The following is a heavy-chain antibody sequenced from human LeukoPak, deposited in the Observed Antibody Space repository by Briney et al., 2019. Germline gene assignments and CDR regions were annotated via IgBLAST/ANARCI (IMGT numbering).Heavy chain of an antibody. Sequence: SETLSLTCTVSGASINSSNYYWGWIRQPPGKGLEWIGSIYYSGSTYYNPSLKSRVTISVDTSKNQFSLKLSSVTAADTAVYYCASSPYYDYVWGSYPPTGGYWGQGTLVTVSS. J-gene: IGHJ4*02. D-gene: IGHD3-16*02. CDR2: IYYSGST. CDR3: ASSPYYDYVWGSYPPTGGY. CDR1: GASINSSNYY. V-gene: IGHV4-39*07.